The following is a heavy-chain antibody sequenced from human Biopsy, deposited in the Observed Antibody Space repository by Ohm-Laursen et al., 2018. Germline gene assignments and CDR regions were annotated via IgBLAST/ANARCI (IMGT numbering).Heavy chain of an antibody. CDR3: GRAVRNQLLTDP. CDR1: GYTFTSYD. V-gene: IGHV1-8*01. D-gene: IGHD1-7*01. Sequence: SVTVSCKASGYTFTSYDITWVRQAPGQGPEWIGWLNPVSGNSNFGQKMRGRVTVTSDTSISTAYMELSGLTSDDLATYYCGRAVRNQLLTDPWGQGTLVTVPS. CDR2: LNPVSGNS. J-gene: IGHJ5*02.